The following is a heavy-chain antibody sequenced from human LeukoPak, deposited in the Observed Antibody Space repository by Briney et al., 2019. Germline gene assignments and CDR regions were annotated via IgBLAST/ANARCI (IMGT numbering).Heavy chain of an antibody. Sequence: GGSLRLSCAASGFTFSSYWMSWVRQAPGKGLEWVANIKQDGSEKYYVDSVKGRFTISRDNAKNSLYLQMNSLRAEDTAVYYCARAFLGVPDAFDIWGQGTMVTVSS. J-gene: IGHJ3*02. CDR2: IKQDGSEK. CDR3: ARAFLGVPDAFDI. D-gene: IGHD3-16*01. V-gene: IGHV3-7*01. CDR1: GFTFSSYW.